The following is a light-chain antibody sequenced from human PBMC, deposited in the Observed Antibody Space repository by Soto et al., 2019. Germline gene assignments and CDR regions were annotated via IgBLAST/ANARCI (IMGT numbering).Light chain of an antibody. Sequence: DTQVTQSPSSLSDSVGDRITITCRPSQTISSYLNWYQKKPGKAHKVLIYDAYNLETGVPSRFSGGGTGTDFTFTISSMQPEDIATYYCQQYDNLPLTCGGGTKVDNK. CDR1: QTISSY. V-gene: IGKV1-33*01. CDR3: QQYDNLPLT. CDR2: DAY. J-gene: IGKJ4*01.